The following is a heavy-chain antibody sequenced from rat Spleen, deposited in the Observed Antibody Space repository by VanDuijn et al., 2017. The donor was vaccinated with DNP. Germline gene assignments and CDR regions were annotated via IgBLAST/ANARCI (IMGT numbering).Heavy chain of an antibody. V-gene: IGHV5S23*01. CDR1: GFTFSYYG. Sequence: EVQLVESGGDLVQPGRSLILSCAASGFTFSYYGMAWVRQAPKKGLEWVASISASGGSTSYRDSVKGRFTISRDNAKSTLYLQMNSLRSEDMATYYCARWGGDYFDYWGQGVMVTVSS. CDR2: ISASGGST. J-gene: IGHJ2*01. CDR3: ARWGGDYFDY.